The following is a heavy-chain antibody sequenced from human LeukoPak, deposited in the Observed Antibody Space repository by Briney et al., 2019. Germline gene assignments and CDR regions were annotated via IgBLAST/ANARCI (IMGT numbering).Heavy chain of an antibody. V-gene: IGHV3-30*04. D-gene: IGHD6-19*01. CDR3: ARDFWYSSGWSGWDYYYYMDV. J-gene: IGHJ6*03. CDR2: ISYDGSNK. Sequence: GGSLRLSCAASGFTFSSYAMHWVRQAPGKGLEWVAVISYDGSNKYYADSVKGRFTISRDNSKNTLYLQMNSLRAEDTAVYYCARDFWYSSGWSGWDYYYYMDVWGKGTTVTVSS. CDR1: GFTFSSYA.